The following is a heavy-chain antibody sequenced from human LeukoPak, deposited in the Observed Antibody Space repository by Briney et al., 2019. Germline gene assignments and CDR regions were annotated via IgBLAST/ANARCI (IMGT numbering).Heavy chain of an antibody. J-gene: IGHJ4*02. V-gene: IGHV3-74*01. CDR3: ARETYTSSSYFDY. CDR2: IYSDGSNT. D-gene: IGHD6-6*01. CDR1: GFTFSSFW. Sequence: GGSLRLSCAASGFTFSSFWMHWVRQAPGKGLVCVSRIYSDGSNTIYADSVKGRFTISRDNAKSTLYLQMNSLGAEDTAVYYCARETYTSSSYFDYWGQGTLVTVSS.